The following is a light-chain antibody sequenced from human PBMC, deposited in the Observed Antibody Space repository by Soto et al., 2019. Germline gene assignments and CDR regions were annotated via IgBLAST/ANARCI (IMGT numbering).Light chain of an antibody. J-gene: IGLJ1*01. CDR3: CSFAGNYIYG. CDR2: DVS. V-gene: IGLV2-11*01. Sequence: QSVLTQPRSVSGSPGQSVTISCTGTSSDVGGYNYVSWYLQHPGKAPKVMIYDVSKRPSGVPDRSSGSKSGNTASLTISGLQSEDEADYYCCSFAGNYIYGFGTGTKVTVL. CDR1: SSDVGGYNY.